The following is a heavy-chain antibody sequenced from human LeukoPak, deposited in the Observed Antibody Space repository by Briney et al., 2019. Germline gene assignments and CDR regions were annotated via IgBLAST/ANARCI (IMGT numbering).Heavy chain of an antibody. CDR3: ARDEDTAMDY. CDR2: IIPIFGTA. D-gene: IGHD5-18*01. Sequence: ASVKVSCKASGGTFNSYAIRWARLAPGQGREWMGRIIPIFGTANYAQKFQGRVTITTDESTSTAYMELSSLRSEDTAVYYCARDEDTAMDYWGQGTLVTVSS. CDR1: GGTFNSYA. J-gene: IGHJ4*02. V-gene: IGHV1-69*05.